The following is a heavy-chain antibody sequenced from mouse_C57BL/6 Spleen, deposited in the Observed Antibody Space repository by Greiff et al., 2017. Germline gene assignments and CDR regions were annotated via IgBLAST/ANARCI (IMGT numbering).Heavy chain of an antibody. V-gene: IGHV1-20*01. CDR1: GYSFTGYF. J-gene: IGHJ1*03. D-gene: IGHD1-1*01. CDR2: INPYNGDT. CDR3: ARSRYYGSSSHWYFDV. Sequence: VQLQQSGPELVKPGDSVKISCKASGYSFTGYFMNWVMQSHGKSLEWIGRINPYNGDTFYNQKFKGKATLTVDKSSSTAHMELRSLTSEDSAVYYGARSRYYGSSSHWYFDVWGTGTTVTVSS.